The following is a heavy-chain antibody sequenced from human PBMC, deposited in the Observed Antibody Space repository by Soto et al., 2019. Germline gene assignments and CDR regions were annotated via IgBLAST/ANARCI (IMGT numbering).Heavy chain of an antibody. D-gene: IGHD2-21*01. J-gene: IGHJ6*04. CDR2: ISGAGGTT. Sequence: GGSLRLSCAAAAFTFSSCAMSWVRQAPGKGLEWVSIISGAGGTTYYADSVKGRFTISRDNSKNTLYLQMNSLRVEDTAIYYCATDLRDIVGLLSTSVVWRKGTTVTVSS. V-gene: IGHV3-23*01. CDR3: ATDLRDIVGLLSTSVV. CDR1: AFTFSSCA.